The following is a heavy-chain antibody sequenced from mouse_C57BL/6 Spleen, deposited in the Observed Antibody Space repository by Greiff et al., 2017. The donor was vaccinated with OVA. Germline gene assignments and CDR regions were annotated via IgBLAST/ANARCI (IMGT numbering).Heavy chain of an antibody. V-gene: IGHV1-59*01. J-gene: IGHJ2*01. Sequence: VQLQQPGAELVRPGTSVKLSCKASGYTFTSYWMHWVKQRPGQGLEWIGVIDPSDSSTNYKQKFKGKATLTVDTSSSTAYMQLSSLTSEDSAVYYCARRSPLFDYWGQGTTRTVSS. CDR2: IDPSDSST. CDR1: GYTFTSYW. CDR3: ARRSPLFDY.